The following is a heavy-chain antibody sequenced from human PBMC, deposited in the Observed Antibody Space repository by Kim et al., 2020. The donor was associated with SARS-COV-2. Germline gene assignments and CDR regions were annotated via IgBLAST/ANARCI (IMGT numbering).Heavy chain of an antibody. J-gene: IGHJ6*02. Sequence: GGSLRLSCAASGFTFSSYGMHWVRQAPGKGLEWVAVISYDGSNKYYADSVKGRFTISRDNSKNTLYLQMNSLRAEDTAVYYCASGIAAARGMDVWGQGTTVTVSS. CDR1: GFTFSSYG. CDR3: ASGIAAARGMDV. CDR2: ISYDGSNK. D-gene: IGHD6-13*01. V-gene: IGHV3-30*03.